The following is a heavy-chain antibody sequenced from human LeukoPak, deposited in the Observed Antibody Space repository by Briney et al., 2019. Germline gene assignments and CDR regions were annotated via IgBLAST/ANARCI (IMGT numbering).Heavy chain of an antibody. CDR1: GGSISSSSYY. CDR3: ERGNGWFDP. CDR2: IYYSGST. Sequence: SETLSLTCTVSGGSISSSSYYWGWIRQPPGKGLEWIGSIYYSGSTYYNPSLKSRVTISVDSSKNQFSLKLSSVTAADTAVYYCERGNGWFDPWGQGTLVTVSS. D-gene: IGHD4-23*01. V-gene: IGHV4-39*07. J-gene: IGHJ5*02.